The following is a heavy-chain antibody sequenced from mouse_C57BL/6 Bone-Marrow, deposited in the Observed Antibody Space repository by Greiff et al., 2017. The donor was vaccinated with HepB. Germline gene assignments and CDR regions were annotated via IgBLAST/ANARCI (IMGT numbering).Heavy chain of an antibody. V-gene: IGHV1-52*01. CDR2: IDPSDSET. CDR3: AREGDNRWYFDV. D-gene: IGHD1-3*01. J-gene: IGHJ1*03. CDR1: GYTFTSYW. Sequence: QVQLQQPGAELVRPGSSVKLSCKASGYTFTSYWMHWVKQRPIQGLEWIGNIDPSDSETHYNQKFKDKATLTVDKSSSTAYMQLSSLTSEDSAVYYCAREGDNRWYFDVWGTGTTVTVSS.